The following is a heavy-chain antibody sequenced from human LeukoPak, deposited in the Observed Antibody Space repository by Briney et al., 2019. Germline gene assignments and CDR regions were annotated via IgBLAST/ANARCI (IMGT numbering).Heavy chain of an antibody. Sequence: PGGSLRLSCAASGFTLSTYAMSWVRQTPGKGLEWVAATSSSDAGTYHVDSVRGRFTISRDNSKNTLYLQMNSLRAEDAAVYFCAKAPVTSCRGAYCYPFDSWGQGTLVTVSS. CDR2: TSSSDAGT. CDR1: GFTLSTYA. V-gene: IGHV3-23*01. D-gene: IGHD2-21*01. J-gene: IGHJ4*02. CDR3: AKAPVTSCRGAYCYPFDS.